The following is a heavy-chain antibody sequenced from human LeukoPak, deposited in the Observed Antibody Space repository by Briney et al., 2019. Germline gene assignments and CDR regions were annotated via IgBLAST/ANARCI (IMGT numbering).Heavy chain of an antibody. V-gene: IGHV5-51*01. CDR3: ARPVEMATMDGFDI. Sequence: GESLKISCKASGYSFTSYWIGWVRQMPGKGLEWMGLIFLRDSDTTYSPSFQGQVTISVDKSISTAYLQWSSLKASDTTMYYCARPVEMATMDGFDIWGQGTMVTVSS. D-gene: IGHD5-24*01. J-gene: IGHJ3*02. CDR2: IFLRDSDT. CDR1: GYSFTSYW.